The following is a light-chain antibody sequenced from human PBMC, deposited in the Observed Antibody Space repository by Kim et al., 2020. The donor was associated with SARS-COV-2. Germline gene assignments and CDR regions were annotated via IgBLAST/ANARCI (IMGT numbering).Light chain of an antibody. V-gene: IGLV2-23*01. CDR3: CSYAGSSTWV. CDR1: SSDVVSYNL. J-gene: IGLJ3*02. Sequence: GPSITISCTGTSSDVVSYNLVSWYQQHPGKAPKLMIYEGSKRPSGVSNRFSGSKSGNTASLTISGLQAEDEADYYCCSYAGSSTWVFGGGTQLTVL. CDR2: EGS.